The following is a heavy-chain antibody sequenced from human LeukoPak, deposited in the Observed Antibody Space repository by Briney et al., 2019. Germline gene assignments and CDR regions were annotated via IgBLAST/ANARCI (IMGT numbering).Heavy chain of an antibody. D-gene: IGHD5-24*01. CDR2: MNPNSGNT. V-gene: IGHV1-8*02. J-gene: IGHJ3*02. CDR3: ARARRDGYKKPYAFDI. CDR1: GGTFSSYA. Sequence: ASVKVSCKASGGTFSSYAISWVRQATGQGLEWMGWMNPNSGNTGYAQKFQGRVTMTRNTSISTAYMELSSLRSEDTAVYYCARARRDGYKKPYAFDIWGQGTMVTVSS.